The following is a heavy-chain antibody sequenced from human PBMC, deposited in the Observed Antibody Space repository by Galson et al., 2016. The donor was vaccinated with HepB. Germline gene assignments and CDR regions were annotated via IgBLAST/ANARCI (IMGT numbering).Heavy chain of an antibody. V-gene: IGHV3-9*01. D-gene: IGHD6-6*01. CDR1: GFNFGGFA. J-gene: IGHJ4*02. Sequence: SLRLSCAASGFNFGGFAMHWVRQVPGKGLEWVAAITWDTTNIHYADSVRGRFTISRDNAENSLYLQMNSLRPDDTALYYCTKGVSYSRTCLGDFDYWGQGTLVTVSS. CDR3: TKGVSYSRTCLGDFDY. CDR2: ITWDTTNI.